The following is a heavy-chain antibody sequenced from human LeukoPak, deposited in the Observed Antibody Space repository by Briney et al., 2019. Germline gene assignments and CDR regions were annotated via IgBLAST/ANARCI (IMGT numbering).Heavy chain of an antibody. CDR1: GFTISSYW. Sequence: GTLSLSCVASGFTISSYWMNWVRQAPGKGLEWVSRIDFETDTTTYAGSVKGRFTISRDNTKNTLYLQMDSLRDEDAAVYYCVRAGSGFDYWGQGTLVTVSS. CDR2: IDFETDTT. V-gene: IGHV3-74*01. D-gene: IGHD2-15*01. CDR3: VRAGSGFDY. J-gene: IGHJ4*02.